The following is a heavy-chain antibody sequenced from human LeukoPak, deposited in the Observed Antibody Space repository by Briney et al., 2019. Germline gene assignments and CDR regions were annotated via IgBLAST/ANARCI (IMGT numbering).Heavy chain of an antibody. D-gene: IGHD3-22*01. V-gene: IGHV1-2*02. Sequence: ASVKVSCKASGYTFTGYYMHWVRQAPGQGLEWMGWINPNSGGTNYAQKFQGRVTMTRDTSISTAYMELSRLRSDDTAVYYCARGPATYYYDSSGYYWGQGTLVTVSS. CDR2: INPNSGGT. CDR1: GYTFTGYY. J-gene: IGHJ4*02. CDR3: ARGPATYYYDSSGYY.